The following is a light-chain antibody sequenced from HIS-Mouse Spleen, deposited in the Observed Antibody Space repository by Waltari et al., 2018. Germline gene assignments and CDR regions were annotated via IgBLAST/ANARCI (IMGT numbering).Light chain of an antibody. CDR3: CSYAGSSTVV. CDR1: SSDVGSYNL. Sequence: QSALTQPASVSGSPGQSITISCTGTSSDVGSYNLVHCYQQHPGKAPKLMIDEGSKRPSGVSNRFSGSKSGNTASLTISGLQAEDEADYYCCSYAGSSTVVFGGGTKLTVL. CDR2: EGS. V-gene: IGLV2-23*01. J-gene: IGLJ2*01.